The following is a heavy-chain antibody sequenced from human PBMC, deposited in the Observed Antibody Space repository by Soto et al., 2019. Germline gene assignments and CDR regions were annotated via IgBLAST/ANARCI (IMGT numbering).Heavy chain of an antibody. CDR3: ARDGYYAILTGPNYFDY. CDR1: GYTFTSYA. D-gene: IGHD3-9*01. J-gene: IGHJ4*02. Sequence: GASVKVSCKASGYTFTSYAMHWVRQAPGQRLEWMGWINAGNGNTKYSQKFQGRVTITRDTSASTAYMELSSLRSEDTAVYYCARDGYYAILTGPNYFDYWGQGTLVTVSS. V-gene: IGHV1-3*01. CDR2: INAGNGNT.